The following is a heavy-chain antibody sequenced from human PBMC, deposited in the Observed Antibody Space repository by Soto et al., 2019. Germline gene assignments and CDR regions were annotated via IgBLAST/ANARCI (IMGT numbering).Heavy chain of an antibody. CDR1: GGSISSYY. V-gene: IGHV4-59*01. D-gene: IGHD2-2*01. CDR3: ARARSYCSSTSCYVWLDY. CDR2: IYYSGST. Sequence: PSETLSLTCTVSGGSISSYYWSWIRQPPGKGLEWIGYIYYSGSTNYNPSLKSRVTISVDTSKNQFSLKLSSVTAADTAVYYCARARSYCSSTSCYVWLDYWGQGTLVTVSS. J-gene: IGHJ4*02.